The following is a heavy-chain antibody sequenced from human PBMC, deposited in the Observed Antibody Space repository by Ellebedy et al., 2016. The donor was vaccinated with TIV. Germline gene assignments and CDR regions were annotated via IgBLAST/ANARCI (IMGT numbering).Heavy chain of an antibody. CDR1: GFIFSNAW. CDR3: ATSAPHGGHLY. D-gene: IGHD4-23*01. CDR2: IKATTDGGTT. Sequence: PGGSLRLSCAASGFIFSNAWMNWVRQAPGKGLEWVGRIKATTDGGTTDYTAPVKVRFTISRDDSKNTLYLQLNSLKTEDTAVYYRATSAPHGGHLYWGQGTLVTVSS. J-gene: IGHJ4*02. V-gene: IGHV3-15*07.